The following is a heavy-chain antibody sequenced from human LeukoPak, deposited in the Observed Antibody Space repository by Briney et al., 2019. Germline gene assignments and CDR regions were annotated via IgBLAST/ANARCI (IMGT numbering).Heavy chain of an antibody. CDR2: IYPGDSDT. Sequence: GESLKISCKGSGYSFTSYWIGWVRQMPGKGLEWMGIIYPGDSDTRYSPSFQGQVTISAGKSISTAYLQWSSLKASDTAMYYCARQTVGAVAARRWFDPWGPGTLVTVSS. CDR3: ARQTVGAVAARRWFDP. D-gene: IGHD6-19*01. CDR1: GYSFTSYW. J-gene: IGHJ5*02. V-gene: IGHV5-51*01.